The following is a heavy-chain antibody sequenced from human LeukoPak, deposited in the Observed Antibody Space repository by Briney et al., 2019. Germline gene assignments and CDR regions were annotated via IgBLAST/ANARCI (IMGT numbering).Heavy chain of an antibody. CDR2: ISGSGGST. D-gene: IGHD5-24*01. V-gene: IGHV3-23*01. Sequence: PGGSLRLSCAASGFTFSSHSVNWVRQAPGKGLEWVSAISGSGGSTYYADSVKGQFTISRDNSKNTLYLQMNSLRAEDTAVYYCAKDRQFRPPPIPDYWGQGTLVTVSS. J-gene: IGHJ4*02. CDR3: AKDRQFRPPPIPDY. CDR1: GFTFSSHS.